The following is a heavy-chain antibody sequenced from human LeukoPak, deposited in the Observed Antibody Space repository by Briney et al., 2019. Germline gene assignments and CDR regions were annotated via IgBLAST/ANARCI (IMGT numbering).Heavy chain of an antibody. D-gene: IGHD3-22*01. V-gene: IGHV1-69*06. CDR1: GGTFSSYA. CDR2: IIPIFGTA. Sequence: SVKVSCKASGGTFSSYAISWVRQAPGQGLEWMGGIIPIFGTANYAQKFQGRVTITADKSTSTAYMELSSLRSEDTAVYYCAREDDSSGYYFDYWGQGTLVTVSS. CDR3: AREDDSSGYYFDY. J-gene: IGHJ4*02.